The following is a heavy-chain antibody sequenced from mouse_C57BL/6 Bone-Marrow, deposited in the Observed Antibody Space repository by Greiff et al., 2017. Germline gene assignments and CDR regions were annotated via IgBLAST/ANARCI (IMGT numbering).Heavy chain of an antibody. Sequence: QVQLQQPGAELVKPGASVKMSCKASGYTFPSYWITWVKQRPGQGLEWIGDIYPGRGSTNYTEKFQSKATLTVDTSSSTAYMQLSSLTSEDSAVYYCAREGTAQATSANWGQGTLVTVSA. CDR2: IYPGRGST. J-gene: IGHJ3*01. CDR1: GYTFPSYW. CDR3: AREGTAQATSAN. D-gene: IGHD3-2*02. V-gene: IGHV1-55*01.